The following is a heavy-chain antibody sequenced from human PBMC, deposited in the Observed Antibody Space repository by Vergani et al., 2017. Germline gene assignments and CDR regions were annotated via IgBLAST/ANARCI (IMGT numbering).Heavy chain of an antibody. J-gene: IGHJ1*01. Sequence: QLVESGGGLVQPGRSLRLSCAASGFTFDDYAMHWVRQAPGKGLEWIGTIYYTGTTYYNEAHKSRLTISVDTSKNQFSLNLTSVTAADTAVYYCTRHGRSGWAGYFQHWGQGTLVTASS. CDR3: TRHGRSGWAGYFQH. CDR1: GFTFDDYA. V-gene: IGHV4-30-2*03. CDR2: IYYTGTT. D-gene: IGHD6-19*01.